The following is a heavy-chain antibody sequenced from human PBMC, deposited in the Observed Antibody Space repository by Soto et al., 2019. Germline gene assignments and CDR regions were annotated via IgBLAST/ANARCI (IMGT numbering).Heavy chain of an antibody. V-gene: IGHV1-69*04. CDR2: IIPILGIA. CDR1: GGTFSSYT. CDR3: ARDSNDSSGYYPLSNYYYGMDV. J-gene: IGHJ6*02. Sequence: SVKVSCKASGGTFSSYTISWVRQAPGQGLEWMGRIIPILGIANYAQKFQGRVTITADKSTSTAYMELSSLRSEDTAVYYCARDSNDSSGYYPLSNYYYGMDVWGQGTTVTVSS. D-gene: IGHD3-22*01.